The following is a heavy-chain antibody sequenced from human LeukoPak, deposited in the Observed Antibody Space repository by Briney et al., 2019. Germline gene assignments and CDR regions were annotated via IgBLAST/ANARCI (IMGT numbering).Heavy chain of an antibody. Sequence: SXFTFSSYDMHWVRQAPGKGXEWVXXIGTAGDTFYPGSVKGRFTISRENAKNSLYLQMNSLRAGDAAVYYCARASMVRGVIAHFDYWGQGTLVTVSS. CDR3: ARASMVRGVIAHFDY. V-gene: IGHV3-13*01. J-gene: IGHJ4*02. CDR2: IGTAGDT. CDR1: XFTFSSYD. D-gene: IGHD3-10*01.